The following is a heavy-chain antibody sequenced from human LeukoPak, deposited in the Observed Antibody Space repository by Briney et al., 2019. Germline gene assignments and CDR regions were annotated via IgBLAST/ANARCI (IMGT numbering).Heavy chain of an antibody. CDR1: GFTFSSYG. CDR2: IRYDGSNK. D-gene: IGHD5-12*01. Sequence: PGGSLRLSCAASGFTFSSYGMHWVRQAPGKGLEWVAFIRYDGSNKYYADSVKGRFTISRDNSKNTLYLQMNSLRAEDTAVYYCASDHSGYDLDAFDIWGQGTMVTVSS. J-gene: IGHJ3*02. V-gene: IGHV3-30*02. CDR3: ASDHSGYDLDAFDI.